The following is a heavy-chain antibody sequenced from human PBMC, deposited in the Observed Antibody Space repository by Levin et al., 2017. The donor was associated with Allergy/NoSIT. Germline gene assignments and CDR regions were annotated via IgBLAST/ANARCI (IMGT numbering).Heavy chain of an antibody. D-gene: IGHD6-13*01. CDR3: ARVRRTSWYYYY. Sequence: GGSLRLSCAASGFTFSDYSMSWIRQAPGKGLEWVSYISNSGSTIYYADSVKGRFTISRDNAKNSLYLQMNSLRADDTAVYYCARVRRTSWYYYYWGQGTLVTVSS. CDR1: GFTFSDYS. CDR2: ISNSGSTI. V-gene: IGHV3-11*01. J-gene: IGHJ4*02.